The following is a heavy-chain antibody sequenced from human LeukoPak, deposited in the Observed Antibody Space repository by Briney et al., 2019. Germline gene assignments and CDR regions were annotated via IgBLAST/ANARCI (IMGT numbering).Heavy chain of an antibody. CDR2: INPYSGDT. J-gene: IGHJ5*02. D-gene: IGHD6-13*01. CDR1: GYTFTGYY. V-gene: IGHV1-2*06. CDR3: VRSGGAAAGMNWFDP. Sequence: GASVKVSCKASGYTFTGYYIHWVRQAPGQGLEWMGRINPYSGDTNYAPKSQGRVTMTRDTAISTTYMELSRLTSDDTAVYFCVRSGGAAAGMNWFDPWGQGTLVTVSS.